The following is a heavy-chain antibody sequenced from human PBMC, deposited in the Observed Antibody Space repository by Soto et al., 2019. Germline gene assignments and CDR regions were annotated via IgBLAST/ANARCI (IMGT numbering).Heavy chain of an antibody. CDR1: GFTFVDYA. V-gene: IGHV3-49*03. CDR2: IRSKAYGGTT. D-gene: IGHD6-19*01. J-gene: IGHJ4*02. Sequence: LRLSCTASGFTFVDYAMSWFRQAPGKGLEWVGFIRSKAYGGTTEYAASVKGRFTISRDDSKSIAYLQMNSLKTEDTAVYYCTCMYSSGWPQGNWGQGTLVTVSS. CDR3: TCMYSSGWPQGN.